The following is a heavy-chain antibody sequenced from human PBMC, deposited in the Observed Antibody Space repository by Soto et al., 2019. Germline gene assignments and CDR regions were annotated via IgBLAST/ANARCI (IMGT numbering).Heavy chain of an antibody. Sequence: GGSLRLSCEASGFTFSGYWMSWVRLAPGKGLEWVADIKHDGSVQYYVDSVKGRLTISRDNAKKQLYLQMNGLRAEDTALYYCARAPYSNAWYRFDLWGQGTLVTVSS. CDR1: GFTFSGYW. J-gene: IGHJ4*02. D-gene: IGHD4-4*01. CDR3: ARAPYSNAWYRFDL. CDR2: IKHDGSVQ. V-gene: IGHV3-7*03.